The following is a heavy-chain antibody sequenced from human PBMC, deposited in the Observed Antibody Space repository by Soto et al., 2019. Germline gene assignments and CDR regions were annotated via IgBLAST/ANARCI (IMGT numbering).Heavy chain of an antibody. V-gene: IGHV3-53*01. CDR1: GFTVSNNY. CDR3: ATHPGGGGY. Sequence: EVQLVESGGGLIQPGGSLRLSCAVSGFTVSNNYMSWVRQAPGKGLEGVSVIYSGGYTAYGDSVKGRFTISRDNSKNTLYLQLKRRGAADPAVFSGATHPGGGGYWGQGTLVTVSS. D-gene: IGHD3-10*01. J-gene: IGHJ4*02. CDR2: IYSGGYT.